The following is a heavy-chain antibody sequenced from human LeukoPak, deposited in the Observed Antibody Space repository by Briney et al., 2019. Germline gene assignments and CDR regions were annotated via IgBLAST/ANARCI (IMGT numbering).Heavy chain of an antibody. CDR3: ARAPGHYYDSSGYYEDY. D-gene: IGHD3-22*01. CDR1: GFTVSSNY. CDR2: IYSGGST. Sequence: GGSLRLSCAASGFTVSSNYMSWVRQAPGKGLEWGSVIYSGGSTYYADSVKGRFTISRDNSKNTLYLQMNSLRAEHTAVYYCARAPGHYYDSSGYYEDYWGQGTLVTVSS. V-gene: IGHV3-66*01. J-gene: IGHJ4*02.